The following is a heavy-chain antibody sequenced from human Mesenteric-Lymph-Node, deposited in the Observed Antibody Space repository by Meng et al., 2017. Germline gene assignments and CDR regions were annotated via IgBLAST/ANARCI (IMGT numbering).Heavy chain of an antibody. D-gene: IGHD5-24*01. CDR1: GGTFSSYT. J-gene: IGHJ3*02. Sequence: SVKVSCKASGGTFSSYTISWVRQAPGQGRVWWGRIIPILGIANYAQKSQGRVTITADKSTSTAYMELISLRSEDTAVYYCESRSRDGYNYGIDAFDIWGQGTMVTVSS. V-gene: IGHV1-69*02. CDR3: ESRSRDGYNYGIDAFDI. CDR2: IIPILGIA.